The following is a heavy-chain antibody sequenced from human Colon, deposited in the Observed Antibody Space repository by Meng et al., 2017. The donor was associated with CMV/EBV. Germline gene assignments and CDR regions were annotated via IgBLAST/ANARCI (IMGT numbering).Heavy chain of an antibody. V-gene: IGHV3-21*01. J-gene: IGHJ6*02. CDR1: GFSFDTYP. D-gene: IGHD2-21*02. CDR3: ARGAVTYYGMDV. CDR2: ISKESKYI. Sequence: GGSLRLSCAASGFSFDTYPMNWVRQAPGKGLGWVSAISKESKYIWYADSVKGRITISRDNARNSLYLQVNSLRGEDTAVYYCARGAVTYYGMDVWGQGTTVTVSS.